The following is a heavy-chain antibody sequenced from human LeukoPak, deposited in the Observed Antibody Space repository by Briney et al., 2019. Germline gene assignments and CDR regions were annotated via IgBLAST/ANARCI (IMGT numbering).Heavy chain of an antibody. CDR1: GDSISSYY. V-gene: IGHV4-59*01. Sequence: TSETLSLTCIVSGDSISSYYWSWIRQPPGKGLEWVGYISYSGSTNYNPSLKSRVTISVDMSKNQFSLKLSSVTAADTAVYYCARDYDSSGWDYWGQGTLVTVSS. J-gene: IGHJ4*02. CDR3: ARDYDSSGWDY. CDR2: ISYSGST. D-gene: IGHD3-22*01.